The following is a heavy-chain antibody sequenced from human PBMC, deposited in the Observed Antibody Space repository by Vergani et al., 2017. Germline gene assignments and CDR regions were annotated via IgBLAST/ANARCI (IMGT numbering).Heavy chain of an antibody. D-gene: IGHD6-19*01. CDR3: TRHGRSGWAGYFQH. Sequence: QLQLQESGPGLVKPSETLSLTCTVSGVSIGSNSYYWGWIRQPPGKGLEWIGTIYYTGTTYYNEGHKSRLTISVDTSKNQFSLNLTSVTAADTAVYYCTRHGRSGWAGYFQHWGQGTLVTASS. CDR1: GVSIGSNSYY. CDR2: IYYTGTT. J-gene: IGHJ1*01. V-gene: IGHV4-39*01.